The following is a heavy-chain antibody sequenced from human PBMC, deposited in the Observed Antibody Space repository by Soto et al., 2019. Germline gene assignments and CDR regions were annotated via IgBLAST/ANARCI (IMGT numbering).Heavy chain of an antibody. D-gene: IGHD2-8*01. CDR3: ATGPKDTSNRPSFDS. Sequence: PGGSLRLSCSGVGFNFSDYYMNWTRQSPVKGLEWVSSILSLESHKYYAASVMGRFSVSRANAKRSLFLQMNNPRAEDTGIYFCATGPKDTSNRPSFDSWGPGTPVTVSS. CDR1: GFNFSDYY. CDR2: ILSLESHK. V-gene: IGHV3-11*01. J-gene: IGHJ4*02.